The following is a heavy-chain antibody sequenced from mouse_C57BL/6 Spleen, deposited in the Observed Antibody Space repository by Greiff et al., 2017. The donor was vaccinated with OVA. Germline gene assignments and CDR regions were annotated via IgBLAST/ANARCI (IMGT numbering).Heavy chain of an antibody. CDR3: VRQFLVGYYSYYLYFDV. CDR2: IRSKSNNYAT. Sequence: EVQGVESGGGLVQPKGSLKLSCVASGFSFNTYAMNWVRQSPGKGLEWVAGIRSKSNNYATYYADSVKGRFSISRDDSECSLYLQMNNLKVVDTAMYYFVRQFLVGYYSYYLYFDVWGPGTSVTVSS. V-gene: IGHV10-1*01. CDR1: GFSFNTYA. D-gene: IGHD2-3*01. J-gene: IGHJ1*01.